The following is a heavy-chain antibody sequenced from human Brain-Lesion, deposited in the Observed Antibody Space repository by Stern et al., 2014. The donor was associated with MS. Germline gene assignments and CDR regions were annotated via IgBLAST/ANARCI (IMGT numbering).Heavy chain of an antibody. D-gene: IGHD4-17*01. CDR3: ARVPDYGDAFFDY. CDR2: IHYNGGT. V-gene: IGHV4-30-4*01. Sequence: VQLVESGPGLVKPSQTLSLTCTVSGGSISSGDNYWSWIRQPPGKGPEWIGYIHYNGGTYFNPSLKSRATISADTSKNQFSLKLNSMTAADTAVYYCARVPDYGDAFFDYWGQGILVTVSS. J-gene: IGHJ4*02. CDR1: GGSISSGDNY.